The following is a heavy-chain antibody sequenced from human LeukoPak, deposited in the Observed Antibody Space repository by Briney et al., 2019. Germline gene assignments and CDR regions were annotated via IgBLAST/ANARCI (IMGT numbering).Heavy chain of an antibody. Sequence: SETLSLTCTVSGGSISSGDYYWSWIRQPPGKGLEWIGEINHSGSTNYNPSLKSRVTISVDTSKNQFSLKLSSVTAADTTVYYCAASRYDYGDYVPLVYWGQGTLVTVSS. V-gene: IGHV4-39*07. D-gene: IGHD4-17*01. CDR2: INHSGST. J-gene: IGHJ4*02. CDR3: AASRYDYGDYVPLVY. CDR1: GGSISSGDYY.